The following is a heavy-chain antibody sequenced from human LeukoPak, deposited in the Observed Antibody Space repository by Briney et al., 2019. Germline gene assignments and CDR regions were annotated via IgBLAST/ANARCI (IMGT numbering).Heavy chain of an antibody. CDR3: ARIDPAAYFDY. CDR2: INPSGGST. D-gene: IGHD6-13*01. J-gene: IGHJ4*02. CDR1: GYTFTSYY. V-gene: IGHV1-46*03. Sequence: ASVEVSCKASGYTFTSYYRHWVRQAPGQGGEGMGVINPSGGSTSYAQKFQGRVTMTRDKSTSTVYMELTTLGSEDTAVYYCARIDPAAYFDYWGQGTLVTVSS.